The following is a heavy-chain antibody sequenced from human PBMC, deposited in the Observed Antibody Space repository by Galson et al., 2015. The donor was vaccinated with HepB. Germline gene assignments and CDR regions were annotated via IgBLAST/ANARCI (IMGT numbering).Heavy chain of an antibody. D-gene: IGHD3-10*01. CDR3: ASDLITMVRGVIPDY. CDR2: ISSSSSYI. Sequence: SLRLSCAASGFTFGSYSMNWVRQAPGKGLEWVSSISSSSSYIYYADSVKGRFTISRDNAKNSLYLQMNSLRAEDTAVYYCASDLITMVRGVIPDYWGQGTLVTVSS. CDR1: GFTFGSYS. J-gene: IGHJ4*02. V-gene: IGHV3-21*01.